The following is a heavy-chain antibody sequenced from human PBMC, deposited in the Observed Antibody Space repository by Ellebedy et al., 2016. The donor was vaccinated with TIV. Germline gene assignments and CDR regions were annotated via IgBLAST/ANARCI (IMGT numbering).Heavy chain of an antibody. Sequence: SETLSLXXAVYGASFSGYYWSWIRQPPGKGLEWIGEINHSGSTNYNPSLKSRATISVDTSKNQFSLKLSSVTAADTAVYFCARGSSTSSWYIMYWGQGTRVIVSS. CDR2: INHSGST. CDR3: ARGSSTSSWYIMY. CDR1: GASFSGYY. V-gene: IGHV4-34*01. D-gene: IGHD2-2*01. J-gene: IGHJ4*02.